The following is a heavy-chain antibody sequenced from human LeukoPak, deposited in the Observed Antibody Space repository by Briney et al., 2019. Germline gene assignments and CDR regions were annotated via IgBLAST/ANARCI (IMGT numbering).Heavy chain of an antibody. V-gene: IGHV1-2*02. CDR3: ARVAAAGTNYFDY. CDR1: GYTFTGYY. CDR2: INPNSGGT. Sequence: GASVKVSCKASGYTFTGYYMHWVRQAPGQGLEWMGWINPNSGGTNYAQKFQGRVTMTRDTSISTAYMELSRLRSDDTAVYYCARVAAAGTNYFDYGGQGTLVTVSS. D-gene: IGHD6-13*01. J-gene: IGHJ4*02.